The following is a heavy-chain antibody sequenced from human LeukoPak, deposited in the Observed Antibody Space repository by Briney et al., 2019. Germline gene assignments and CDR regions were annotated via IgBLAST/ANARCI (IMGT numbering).Heavy chain of an antibody. V-gene: IGHV3-23*01. Sequence: GGSLRLSCVVSGFALRDYGMAWVRQTPERGLEWVSTISNTADNTHYADSVKYRFLVSRDNSKDTLYLQMFNLRVEDTGVYYCTKDCYNYFFDSWGQGTRVIVSP. D-gene: IGHD1-1*01. CDR2: ISNTADNT. CDR1: GFALRDYG. CDR3: TKDCYNYFFDS. J-gene: IGHJ4*02.